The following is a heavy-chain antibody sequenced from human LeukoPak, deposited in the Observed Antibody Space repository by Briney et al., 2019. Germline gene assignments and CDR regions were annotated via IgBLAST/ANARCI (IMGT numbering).Heavy chain of an antibody. D-gene: IGHD6-25*01. V-gene: IGHV3-7*05. CDR3: VRVGGRAHGMDV. Sequence: GGSLRLSCAASGFTFSSYWMSWGRQAPGKGREWVANIIQDGIEKIYVDSGKGRFTISRDNAKNSMFLQMNSLRDEDTAMYYCVRVGGRAHGMDVWGQGTTVTVSS. CDR1: GFTFSSYW. J-gene: IGHJ6*02. CDR2: IIQDGIEK.